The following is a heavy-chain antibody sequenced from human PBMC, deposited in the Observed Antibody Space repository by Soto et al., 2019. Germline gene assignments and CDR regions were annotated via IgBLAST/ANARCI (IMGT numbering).Heavy chain of an antibody. CDR1: GDSISSYS. V-gene: IGHV4-59*01. J-gene: IGHJ4*02. CDR3: AREGNLGRWIQPLDS. Sequence: PSETLPLTCTVSGDSISSYSWILIRQPPGKGLEWIGNIHYNGNTKYSPSLKSRVTMSVDTSKNHFSLKLISVTTADTAVYFCAREGNLGRWIQPLDSWGQGTLVTVSS. D-gene: IGHD2-2*03. CDR2: IHYNGNT.